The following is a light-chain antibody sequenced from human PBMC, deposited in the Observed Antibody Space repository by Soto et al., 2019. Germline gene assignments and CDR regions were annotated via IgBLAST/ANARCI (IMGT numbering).Light chain of an antibody. CDR3: QQYNNWPRAT. J-gene: IGKJ4*01. V-gene: IGKV3-15*01. CDR2: RAS. CDR1: QSINSN. Sequence: IEMTKSPATLYVSLGERATLSCRASQSINSNLAWYQQKPGQAPRLLMFRASIRAAGFPARFSGSGSGTEFNITISSLQSDDSAVYYCQQYNNWPRATFGRGTKVDIK.